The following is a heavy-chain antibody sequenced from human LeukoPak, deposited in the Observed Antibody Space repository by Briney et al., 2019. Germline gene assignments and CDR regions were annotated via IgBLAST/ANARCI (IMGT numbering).Heavy chain of an antibody. J-gene: IGHJ3*02. Sequence: SETLSLTCTVSGGSISSSSYYWGWIRQPPGKGLEWIGSIYYSGSTYYNPSLKSRVTISVDTSKNQFSLKLSSVTAADTAVYYCARLPDAFDIWGQGTMVTVSS. CDR2: IYYSGST. V-gene: IGHV4-39*01. CDR3: ARLPDAFDI. CDR1: GGSISSSSYY.